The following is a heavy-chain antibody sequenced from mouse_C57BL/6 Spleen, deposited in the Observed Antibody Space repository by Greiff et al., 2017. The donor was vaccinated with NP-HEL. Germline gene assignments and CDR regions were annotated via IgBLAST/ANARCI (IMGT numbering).Heavy chain of an antibody. CDR3: THSNYQYYFDY. Sequence: EVKLMESGAELVRPGASVKLSCTASGFNIKDDYMHWVKQRPEQGLEWIGWIDPENGDTEYASKFQGKATITADTSSNTAYLQLSSLTSEDTAVYYCTHSNYQYYFDYWGQGTTLTVSS. CDR2: IDPENGDT. J-gene: IGHJ2*01. V-gene: IGHV14-4*01. CDR1: GFNIKDDY. D-gene: IGHD2-5*01.